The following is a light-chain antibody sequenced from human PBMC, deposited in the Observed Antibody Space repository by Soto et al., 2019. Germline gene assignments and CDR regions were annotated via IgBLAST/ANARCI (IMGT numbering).Light chain of an antibody. CDR3: QHYNSYSEA. V-gene: IGKV1-39*01. Sequence: DIQITQDPSSLSASVGDRVTITCMASQSISSYLNWYQQKPGKAPKLLIYAASSLQSGVPSRFSGSGSGKEFTLNISSLQPDDFATYYCQHYNSYSEAVGQVTKVEIK. CDR1: QSISSY. CDR2: AAS. J-gene: IGKJ1*01.